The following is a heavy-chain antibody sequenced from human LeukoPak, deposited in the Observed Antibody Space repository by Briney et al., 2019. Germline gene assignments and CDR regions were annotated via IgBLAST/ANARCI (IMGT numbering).Heavy chain of an antibody. CDR1: GFTFSSYW. D-gene: IGHD2-21*02. V-gene: IGHV3-20*04. CDR2: INWNGGNT. CDR3: ARAQIAVVTATGPLDY. Sequence: GSLRLSCAASGFTFSSYWMHWVRQAPGKGLVWVSSINWNGGNTNYADSVEGRFTISRDNAENSLYLQMNSLSVEDTAFYYCARAQIAVVTATGPLDYWGQGIQVTVSS. J-gene: IGHJ4*02.